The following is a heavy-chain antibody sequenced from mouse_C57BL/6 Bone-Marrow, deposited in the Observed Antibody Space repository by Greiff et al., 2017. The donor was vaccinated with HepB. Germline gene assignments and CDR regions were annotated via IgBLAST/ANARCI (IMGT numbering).Heavy chain of an antibody. CDR3: ARPYGSSYFDY. D-gene: IGHD1-1*01. V-gene: IGHV5-6*01. J-gene: IGHJ2*01. Sequence: EVMLVESGGDLVKPGGSLKLSCEASGFTFSSYGMSWVRQTPDKRLEWVATISSGGSYTYYPDSVKGRFTMSRDNAKNTLYLQMSSLKSEDTAMYYCARPYGSSYFDYWGQGTTLTVSS. CDR1: GFTFSSYG. CDR2: ISSGGSYT.